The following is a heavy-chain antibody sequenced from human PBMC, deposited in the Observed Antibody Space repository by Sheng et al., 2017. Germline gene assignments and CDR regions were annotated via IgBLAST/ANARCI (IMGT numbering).Heavy chain of an antibody. CDR2: IIPIFGTA. Sequence: QVQLVQSGAEVKKPWVLGEGLLQGFWRHLQQLCYQLGATGPLDKGLSGWEGIIPIFGTANYAQKFQGRVTITADESTSTAYMELSSLRSEDTAVYYCARGAQYNWNYVADYWGQGTLVTVSS. CDR1: RHLQQLC. J-gene: IGHJ4*02. CDR3: ARGAQYNWNYVADY. D-gene: IGHD1-7*01. V-gene: IGHV1-69*01.